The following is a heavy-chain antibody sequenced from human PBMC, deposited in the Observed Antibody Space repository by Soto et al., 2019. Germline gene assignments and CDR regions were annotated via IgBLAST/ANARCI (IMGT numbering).Heavy chain of an antibody. Sequence: SETLSLTCTVSGGSLNNYNWNWIRQSAGTGLEWIGRIYSSGKTYYNPSLKSRVTLSLDMLNNQISLKVTSVTAADTAMYYCARERTYQMFGDDALDFWGLGTMVTVSS. J-gene: IGHJ3*01. V-gene: IGHV4-4*07. CDR3: ARERTYQMFGDDALDF. CDR2: IYSSGKT. CDR1: GGSLNNYN. D-gene: IGHD2-2*01.